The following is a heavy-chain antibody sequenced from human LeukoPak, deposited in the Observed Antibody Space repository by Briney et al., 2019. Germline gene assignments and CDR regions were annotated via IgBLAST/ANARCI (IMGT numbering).Heavy chain of an antibody. V-gene: IGHV4-4*09. Sequence: SETLSLTCTVSGGSISGGYWSWIRQPPGRGLEWIGYVYTSGSTNYNPFLKSRVTISVDTSKSQFALKLSSVTAADTAVYYCAKSYFDYSTYYSYYFNLWGQGALVTVSS. CDR2: VYTSGST. J-gene: IGHJ4*02. CDR1: GGSISGGY. D-gene: IGHD4-11*01. CDR3: AKSYFDYSTYYSYYFNL.